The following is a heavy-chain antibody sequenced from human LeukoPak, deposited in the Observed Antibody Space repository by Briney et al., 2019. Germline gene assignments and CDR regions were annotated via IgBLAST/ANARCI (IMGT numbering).Heavy chain of an antibody. CDR2: ISASNGNT. CDR3: ARGRLQDIAAATIAYLLDDY. J-gene: IGHJ4*02. Sequence: GASVKVSCKASGYTFTSYGISWVRQAPGQGLEWMGWISASNGNTNYAQKLQGRVTMTTDTSTSTAYMELRSLRSDDTAVYYCARGRLQDIAAATIAYLLDDYWGKGTLVTVSS. D-gene: IGHD6-13*01. V-gene: IGHV1-18*01. CDR1: GYTFTSYG.